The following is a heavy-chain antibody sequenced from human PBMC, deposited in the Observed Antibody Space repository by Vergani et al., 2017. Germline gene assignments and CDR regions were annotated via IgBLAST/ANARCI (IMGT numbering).Heavy chain of an antibody. D-gene: IGHD3-22*01. J-gene: IGHJ4*02. V-gene: IGHV3-11*04. Sequence: VHLEESGGGLVQPGGSLRLSCAASGFTFGDYYMAWIRLAPGKGLEWVSYISSSSSTIYYADSLKGRFTISRDNSKNSVYLQMNSLRAEDTAIYYCARKKYYDSKDYYQVEPFDYWGQGTLVTVSS. CDR3: ARKKYYDSKDYYQVEPFDY. CDR1: GFTFGDYY. CDR2: ISSSSSTI.